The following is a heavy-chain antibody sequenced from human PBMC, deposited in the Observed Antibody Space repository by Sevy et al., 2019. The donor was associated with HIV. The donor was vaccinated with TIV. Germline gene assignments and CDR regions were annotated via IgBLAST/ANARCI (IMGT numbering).Heavy chain of an antibody. D-gene: IGHD2-2*01. CDR2: ISAYTGDT. J-gene: IGHJ4*02. CDR3: ARDKPQGVVVLPGSMWGGIDY. V-gene: IGHV1-18*01. Sequence: ASVKVSCRASGYTFRNYGISWVRQAPGQGLEWLGWISAYTGDTDFAQKVKARVTLTSDTPTNTAYLELRSLRSDDTAVYYCARDKPQGVVVLPGSMWGGIDYWGQGTLVTVSS. CDR1: GYTFRNYG.